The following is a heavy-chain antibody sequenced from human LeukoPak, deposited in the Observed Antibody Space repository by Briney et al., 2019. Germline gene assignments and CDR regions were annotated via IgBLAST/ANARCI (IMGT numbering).Heavy chain of an antibody. Sequence: GGSPRLSCAASGFSFNHYGMHWFRQAPGKGLEWVSSISSSSYYIYYADSMKGRFTISRDNAKNSLYLQMNSLRAEDTAVYYCASGYSSGWYPFDYWGQGTLVTVSS. J-gene: IGHJ4*02. CDR1: GFSFNHYG. D-gene: IGHD6-19*01. V-gene: IGHV3-21*01. CDR3: ASGYSSGWYPFDY. CDR2: ISSSSYYI.